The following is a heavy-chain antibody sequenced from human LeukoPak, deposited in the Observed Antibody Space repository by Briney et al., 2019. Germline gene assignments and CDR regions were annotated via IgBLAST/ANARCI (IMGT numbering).Heavy chain of an antibody. V-gene: IGHV3-48*04. J-gene: IGHJ4*02. CDR1: GFTFSTYR. Sequence: GGSLRLSCTASGFTFSTYRMTWVRQAPGKGLEWASYISYSSETTSYADSVKGRFTSSRDYAKKSLYLQMDSLRAEDTAVYFCARVARGNYYHFDSWGQGTLVTVSS. CDR3: ARVARGNYYHFDS. CDR2: ISYSSETT. D-gene: IGHD1-26*01.